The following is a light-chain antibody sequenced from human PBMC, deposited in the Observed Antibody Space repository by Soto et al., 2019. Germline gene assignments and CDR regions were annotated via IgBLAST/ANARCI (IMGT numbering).Light chain of an antibody. CDR1: QSVSSY. CDR3: QQYNNRPPIT. J-gene: IGKJ5*01. Sequence: EIVLTQSPGTLSLCPGERATLSCRASQSVSSYYLAWYQQKPGQSPRLLIYGASTRATGIPARFSGSGSGTEFTLTISSLQSEDFAVYYCQQYNNRPPITFGQGTRLEI. CDR2: GAS. V-gene: IGKV3-15*01.